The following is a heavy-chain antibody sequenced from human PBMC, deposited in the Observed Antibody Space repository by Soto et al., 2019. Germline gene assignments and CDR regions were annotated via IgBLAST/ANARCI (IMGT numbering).Heavy chain of an antibody. CDR1: GYTFTTYG. D-gene: IGHD3-10*01. J-gene: IGHJ4*02. V-gene: IGHV1-18*01. CDR3: TRGWFGEFVDYFVS. Sequence: QVKLVQSGAEVKKPGASVKVSCKTSGYTFTTYGISWVRQAPGQGLEWMGWISPYNGNTKYAPKLQGRVTMTADTSTSTAYMDRRSLTSDDTAVYYCTRGWFGEFVDYFVSWSPGTVVTVS. CDR2: ISPYNGNT.